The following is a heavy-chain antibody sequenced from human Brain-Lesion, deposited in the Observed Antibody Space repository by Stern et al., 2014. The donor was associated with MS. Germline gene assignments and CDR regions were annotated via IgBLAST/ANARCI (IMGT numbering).Heavy chain of an antibody. CDR2: INPKSGGT. CDR1: GYTFTGYY. CDR3: ATYYYDSTGYNDF. D-gene: IGHD3-22*01. J-gene: IGHJ4*02. Sequence: VQLEESGAEVKKPGASVKVSCKASGYTFTGYYMHWVRQAPGQGLEWVGWINPKSGGTNYAQKFQGWVTMTRDTSINTAYMELSRLRSDDTAVYYCATYYYDSTGYNDFWGQGTLVTVSS. V-gene: IGHV1-2*04.